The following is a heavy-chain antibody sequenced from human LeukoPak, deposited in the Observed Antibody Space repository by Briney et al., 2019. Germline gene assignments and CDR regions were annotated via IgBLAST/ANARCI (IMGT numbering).Heavy chain of an antibody. Sequence: TGGSLRLSCAASGFTFSSYAMSWVRQAPGKGLEWVSAISGSGGSTYYADSVKGWFTISRDNSKNTLYLQMNSLRAEDTAVYYCAKDLGYCSGGSCPPSHYWGQGTLVTVSS. CDR3: AKDLGYCSGGSCPPSHY. D-gene: IGHD2-15*01. J-gene: IGHJ4*02. V-gene: IGHV3-23*01. CDR2: ISGSGGST. CDR1: GFTFSSYA.